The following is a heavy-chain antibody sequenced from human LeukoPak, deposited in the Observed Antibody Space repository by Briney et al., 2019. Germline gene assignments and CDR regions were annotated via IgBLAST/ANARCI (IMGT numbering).Heavy chain of an antibody. CDR2: IRSKAYGGTT. J-gene: IGHJ4*02. D-gene: IGHD2-8*01. CDR3: TRTMVYARYFDY. CDR1: GFTFGDYA. Sequence: GGSLRLSCTASGFTFGDYAMSWVRQAPGKGLEWVGFIRSKAYGGTTEYAASVKGRFTISRDDSKSIAYLQMNSLKTEDTAVYYCTRTMVYARYFDYWGQGTLVTVSS. V-gene: IGHV3-49*04.